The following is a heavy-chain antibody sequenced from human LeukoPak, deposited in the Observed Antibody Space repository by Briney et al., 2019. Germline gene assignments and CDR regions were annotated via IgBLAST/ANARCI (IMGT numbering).Heavy chain of an antibody. V-gene: IGHV3-30*02. CDR2: IRYDGSNK. CDR1: GFTFSDYS. CDR3: AKDGAGRHYFDY. J-gene: IGHJ4*02. D-gene: IGHD3-16*01. Sequence: PGGSLRLSCAASGFTFSDYSMNWVRQAPGKGLEWVAFIRYDGSNKYYADSVKGRFTISRDNPKNTVYLQMNSLRDEDTAVYYCAKDGAGRHYFDYWGQGTLVTVSS.